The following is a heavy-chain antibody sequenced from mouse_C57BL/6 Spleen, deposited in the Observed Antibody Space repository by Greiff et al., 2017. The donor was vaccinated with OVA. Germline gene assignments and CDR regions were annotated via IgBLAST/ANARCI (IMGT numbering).Heavy chain of an antibody. D-gene: IGHD2-3*01. Sequence: DVQLQESGPGLVKPSQSLSLTCSVTGYSITSGYYWNWIRQFPGNKLEWMGYISYDGSNNYNPSLKNRISITRDTSKNQFFLKLNSVTTEDTATYYCASAGDGYPFDYWGQGTTLTVSS. CDR3: ASAGDGYPFDY. CDR2: ISYDGSN. J-gene: IGHJ2*01. V-gene: IGHV3-6*01. CDR1: GYSITSGYY.